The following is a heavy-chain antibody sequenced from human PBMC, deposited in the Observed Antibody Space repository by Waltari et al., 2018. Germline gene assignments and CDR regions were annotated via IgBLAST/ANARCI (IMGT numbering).Heavy chain of an antibody. D-gene: IGHD4-17*01. CDR2: VEPKQGET. J-gene: IGHJ1*01. CDR1: GYTFIDYY. V-gene: IGHV1-69-2*01. CDR3: ATGGTVTTAGYFQH. Sequence: EVQLVQSGAEVKKPGATVKISCKVSGYTFIDYYMHWVQQAPGKGLEWMGLVEPKQGETLYTEKFQGRVTMTADTSTDTVYMELSSLRSEDTAVYYCATGGTVTTAGYFQHWGQGTLGTVAS.